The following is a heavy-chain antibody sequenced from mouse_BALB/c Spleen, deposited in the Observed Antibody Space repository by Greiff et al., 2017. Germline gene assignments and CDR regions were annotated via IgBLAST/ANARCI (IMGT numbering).Heavy chain of an antibody. V-gene: IGHV3-8*02. D-gene: IGHD1-1*01. CDR3: ARSGYGSSLWYFDV. CDR2: ISYSGST. CDR1: GDSITSGY. Sequence: EVKLMESGPSLVKPSQTLSLTCSVTGDSITSGYWNWIRKFPGNKLEYMGYISYSGSTYYNPSLKSRISITRDTSKNQYYLQLNSVTTEDTATYYCARSGYGSSLWYFDVWGAGTTVTVSS. J-gene: IGHJ1*01.